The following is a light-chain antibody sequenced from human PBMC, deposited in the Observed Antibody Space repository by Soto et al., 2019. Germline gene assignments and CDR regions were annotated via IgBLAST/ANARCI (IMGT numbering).Light chain of an antibody. CDR3: CSYAGYYTLL. CDR2: GAS. Sequence: QSVLTQPRSVSGSPGQSVTISCTGTTSDIGAYNYVSWYQQHPGKAPKLIIYGASKRPSGVPERFSGSKSDSTASLTISGLQDEDEADYYCCSYAGYYTLLFGGG. V-gene: IGLV2-11*01. CDR1: TSDIGAYNY. J-gene: IGLJ2*01.